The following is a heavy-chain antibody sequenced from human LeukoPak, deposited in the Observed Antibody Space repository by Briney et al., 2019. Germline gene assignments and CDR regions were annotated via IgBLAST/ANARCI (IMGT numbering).Heavy chain of an antibody. CDR1: GFTFSSYA. Sequence: GGSLRLSCAASGFTFSSYAMHWVRQAPGKGLEWVAVISYDGSNKYYADSVKGRFTISRDNSKNTLYLQMNSLRAEDTAVYYCARTVAYGDYPYYFGYWGQGTLVTVSS. V-gene: IGHV3-30*04. J-gene: IGHJ4*02. D-gene: IGHD4-17*01. CDR3: ARTVAYGDYPYYFGY. CDR2: ISYDGSNK.